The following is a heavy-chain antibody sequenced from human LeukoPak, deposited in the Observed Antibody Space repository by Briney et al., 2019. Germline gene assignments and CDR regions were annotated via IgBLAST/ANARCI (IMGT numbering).Heavy chain of an antibody. CDR1: GGSISGSY. J-gene: IGHJ4*02. D-gene: IGHD3-22*01. CDR2: IYSSEST. Sequence: SETLSLTCTVSGGSISGSYWSWIRQPPGKGLEWIGYIYSSESTNYNPSLKSRVTISVDTSKNQFSLKLSSVTAADTAVYYCASSGYSSGYTKFDYWGQGTLVTVSS. V-gene: IGHV4-59*01. CDR3: ASSGYSSGYTKFDY.